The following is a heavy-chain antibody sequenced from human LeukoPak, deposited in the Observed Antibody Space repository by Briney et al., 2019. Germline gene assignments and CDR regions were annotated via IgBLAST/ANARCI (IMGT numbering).Heavy chain of an antibody. CDR3: AKGPRPQYYYHYYYMDV. CDR2: IRYDGSNK. V-gene: IGHV3-30*02. CDR1: GFTFSSYG. J-gene: IGHJ6*03. Sequence: PGGSLRLSCAASGFTFSSYGMHWVRQAPGKGLEWVAFIRYDGSNKYYADSVKGRFTISRDNSKNTLYLQMNSLRAEDTAVYYCAKGPRPQYYYHYYYMDVWGKGTTVTVSS.